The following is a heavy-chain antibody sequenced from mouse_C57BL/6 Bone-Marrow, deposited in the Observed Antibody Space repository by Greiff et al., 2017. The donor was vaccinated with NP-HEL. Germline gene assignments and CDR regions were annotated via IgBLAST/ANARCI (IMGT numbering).Heavy chain of an antibody. CDR2: IYPRSGNT. Sequence: QVHVKQSGAELARPGASVKLSCKASGYTFTSYGISWVKQRTGQGLEWIGEIYPRSGNTYYNEKFKGKATLTADKSSSTAYMELRSLTSEDSAVYFCARVRCVFDYWGQGTTLTVSS. CDR1: GYTFTSYG. CDR3: ARVRCVFDY. J-gene: IGHJ2*01. V-gene: IGHV1-81*01.